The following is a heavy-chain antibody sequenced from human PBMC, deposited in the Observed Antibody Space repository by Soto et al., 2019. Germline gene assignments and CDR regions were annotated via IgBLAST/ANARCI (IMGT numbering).Heavy chain of an antibody. J-gene: IGHJ4*02. Sequence: SETLSLTCTVSGGSISSGGYYWSWIRQHPGKGLEWIGYIYYSGSTYYNPSLKSRVTISVDTSKNQFSLKLSSVTAADTAVYYCAAIRNDYIWGSYRSKLPGNDYWGQGTLVTVSS. D-gene: IGHD3-16*02. V-gene: IGHV4-31*03. CDR2: IYYSGST. CDR3: AAIRNDYIWGSYRSKLPGNDY. CDR1: GGSISSGGYY.